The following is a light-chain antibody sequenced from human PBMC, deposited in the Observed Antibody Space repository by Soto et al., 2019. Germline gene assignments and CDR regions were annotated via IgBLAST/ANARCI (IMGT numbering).Light chain of an antibody. Sequence: QSVLTQAPSASGSPGQSVTISCTGTSTDVGGYNSVSWFQHHPGKAPKLMIYDVTKRPSGVPDRFSGSKSGNTASLAITGLRSDDEADYYCATWDDDLYTPIIGGGTKLTVL. J-gene: IGLJ2*01. V-gene: IGLV2-8*01. CDR1: STDVGGYNS. CDR2: DVT. CDR3: ATWDDDLYTPI.